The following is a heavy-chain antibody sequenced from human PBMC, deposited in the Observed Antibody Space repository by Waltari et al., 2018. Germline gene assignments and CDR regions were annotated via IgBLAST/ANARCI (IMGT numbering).Heavy chain of an antibody. CDR2: IIPIFYKS. CDR1: GGTFSTYT. D-gene: IGHD1-26*01. J-gene: IGHJ3*01. Sequence: QVQLIQSGAEVKRPGSSVRVSCKVSGGTFSTYTLSWVRQAPGQGLEWMGGIIPIFYKSNYVQRFQGRVTFTADESTSTTYMELSSLKSDDTAVYYCARDGNHGAFEVWGQGTMVTVSS. V-gene: IGHV1-69*12. CDR3: ARDGNHGAFEV.